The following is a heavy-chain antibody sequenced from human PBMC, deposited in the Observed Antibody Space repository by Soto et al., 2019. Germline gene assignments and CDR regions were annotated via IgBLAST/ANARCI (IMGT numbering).Heavy chain of an antibody. V-gene: IGHV1-69*13. CDR3: ASKSGYSYGYAFDI. J-gene: IGHJ3*02. CDR2: IIPIFGTA. Sequence: GASVKVSCKASGGTFSSYAISWVRQAPGQGLEWTGGIIPIFGTANYAQKFQGRVTITADESTSTAYMELSSLRSEDTAVYYCASKSGYSYGYAFDIWGQGTMVTVSS. CDR1: GGTFSSYA. D-gene: IGHD5-18*01.